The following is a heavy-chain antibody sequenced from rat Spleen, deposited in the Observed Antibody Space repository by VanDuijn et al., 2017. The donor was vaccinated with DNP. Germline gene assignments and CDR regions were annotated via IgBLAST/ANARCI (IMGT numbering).Heavy chain of an antibody. CDR3: ARGRVSPFDY. Sequence: EVQLVESGGGLVQPGRSLKLSCTASGFTFSDYYMAWVRQAPTKGLEWVASISYDGSSTYYRDSVKGRFTISRDDAENTLSLQMNSLRSEDTATYYCARGRVSPFDYWGQGVMVTVSS. CDR2: ISYDGSST. D-gene: IGHD3-8*01. J-gene: IGHJ2*01. V-gene: IGHV5-22*01. CDR1: GFTFSDYY.